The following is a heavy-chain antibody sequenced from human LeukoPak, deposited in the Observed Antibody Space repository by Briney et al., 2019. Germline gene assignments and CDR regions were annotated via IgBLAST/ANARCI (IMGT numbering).Heavy chain of an antibody. CDR1: GFSFSSYS. D-gene: IGHD3-10*01. J-gene: IGHJ4*02. V-gene: IGHV3-21*01. Sequence: SGGSLRLSCAASGFSFSSYSMNWVRQAPGKGLEWVSSISSASGYIYYADSLKGRFTISRDNAKNSLSLQMKSLRAEDTAVYYCVRDAGHIWYGRFDYWGQGALVTVSS. CDR3: VRDAGHIWYGRFDY. CDR2: ISSASGYI.